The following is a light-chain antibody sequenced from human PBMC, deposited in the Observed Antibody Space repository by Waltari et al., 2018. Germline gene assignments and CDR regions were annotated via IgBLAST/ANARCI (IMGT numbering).Light chain of an antibody. J-gene: IGKJ1*01. V-gene: IGKV3-20*01. CDR2: GAS. CDR3: QPYVPLPAT. Sequence: EIVLTQSTGTLSLSPGERATLSCRASQSVSRALACYQQKAGQAPRFLISGASNRSTGIPDRFSGSGSGTDFSLTISSLEPEDFAVYYCQPYVPLPATFGQGTKVEIK. CDR1: QSVSRA.